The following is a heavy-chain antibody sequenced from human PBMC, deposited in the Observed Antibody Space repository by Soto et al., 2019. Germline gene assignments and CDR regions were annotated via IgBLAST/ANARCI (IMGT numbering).Heavy chain of an antibody. CDR1: GFTFSDYY. CDR3: ARAAKYGDYQRHFDY. D-gene: IGHD4-17*01. J-gene: IGHJ4*02. V-gene: IGHV3-11*01. Sequence: GGSLRLSCAASGFTFSDYYMSWIRQAPGKGLEWVSHITCNGDSITYAESVRGRFTISRDNAKNSLSLQMNSLRAEDTALYYCARAAKYGDYQRHFDYWGQGTLVTVSS. CDR2: ITCNGDSI.